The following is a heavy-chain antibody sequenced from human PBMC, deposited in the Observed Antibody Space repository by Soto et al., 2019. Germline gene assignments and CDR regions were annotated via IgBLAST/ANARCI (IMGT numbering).Heavy chain of an antibody. CDR2: ISAYNGNT. D-gene: IGHD2-15*01. Sequence: QVQLVQSGAEVKKPGASLKVSCKASGYTFTNYGISWVRQAPGQGLEWMGWISAYNGNTKYAQKLQGRVTMTTDTSTSTAYMDLRSLRSDDTAVYYCARCSGGSCYSLWGYWGQGTLVTVSS. CDR3: ARCSGGSCYSLWGY. J-gene: IGHJ4*02. V-gene: IGHV1-18*01. CDR1: GYTFTNYG.